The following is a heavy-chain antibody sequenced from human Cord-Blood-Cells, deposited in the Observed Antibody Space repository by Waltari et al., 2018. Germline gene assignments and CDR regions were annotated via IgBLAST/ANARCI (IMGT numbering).Heavy chain of an antibody. J-gene: IGHJ4*02. CDR2: INHSGST. V-gene: IGHV4-34*04. CDR1: GGSFSGYY. D-gene: IGHD1-26*01. CDR3: ARQVKVGATDY. Sequence: QVQLQQWGAGLLKPSETLSLTCAVYGGSFSGYYWSWIRQPPGKGLEWIGEINHSGSTNNNPSLKSRDTISVDTSKNQFSLKLSSVTAADTAVYYWARQVKVGATDYWGQGTLVTVSS.